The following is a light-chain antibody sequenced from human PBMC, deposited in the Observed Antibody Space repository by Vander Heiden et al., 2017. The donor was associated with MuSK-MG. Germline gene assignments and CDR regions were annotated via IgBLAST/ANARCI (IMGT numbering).Light chain of an antibody. CDR2: GAS. J-gene: IGKJ4*01. V-gene: IGKV3-15*01. Sequence: EIVMTQSPATLSVSPGDRATLSCRASQSLNSNLAWYQQKPGQAPRLLIYGASTRATGIPARFSGSGSGTEFTLTISSLQSEDFAVYYCQQYNKWPPLSFGGGTKVEIK. CDR3: QQYNKWPPLS. CDR1: QSLNSN.